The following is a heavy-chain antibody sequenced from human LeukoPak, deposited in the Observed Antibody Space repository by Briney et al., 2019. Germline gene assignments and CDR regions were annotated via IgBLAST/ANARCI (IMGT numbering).Heavy chain of an antibody. CDR3: ARSSRRSITMVRYYYYYGMDV. D-gene: IGHD3-10*01. CDR2: INHSGST. Sequence: SETLSLTCAVYGGSFSGYYWSWIRQPPGNGLEWIGEINHSGSTNYNPSLKSRVTISVDTSKNQFSLKLSSATAADTAVYYCARSSRRSITMVRYYYYYGMDVWGQGTTVTVSS. V-gene: IGHV4-34*01. J-gene: IGHJ6*02. CDR1: GGSFSGYY.